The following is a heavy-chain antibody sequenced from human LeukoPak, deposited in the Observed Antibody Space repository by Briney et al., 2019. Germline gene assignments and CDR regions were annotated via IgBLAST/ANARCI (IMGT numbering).Heavy chain of an antibody. CDR3: AVPKGGSSWYAQIDY. CDR2: IIPIFGTA. Sequence: SVKVSCKASGGTFSSYAISWVRQAPGQGLEWMGGIIPIFGTANYAQKFQGRVTITTDESTSTDYMELSSLRSEDTAVYYCAVPKGGSSWYAQIDYWGQGTLVTVSS. CDR1: GGTFSSYA. D-gene: IGHD6-13*01. V-gene: IGHV1-69*05. J-gene: IGHJ4*02.